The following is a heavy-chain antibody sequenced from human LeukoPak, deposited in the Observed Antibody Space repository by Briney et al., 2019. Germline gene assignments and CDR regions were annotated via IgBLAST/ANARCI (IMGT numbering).Heavy chain of an antibody. V-gene: IGHV3-23*01. CDR3: AKAYHDSGCLIDY. CDR1: GFTFSSYA. Sequence: GGSLRLSCAASGFTFSSYAMTWVRQAPGKGLEWVAAIRGNGATTDYADSVKGRFTISRDNSKSTLYLQMNSLRAEDTAVYYCAKAYHDSGCLIDYWGQGTLVTVSS. D-gene: IGHD6-19*01. CDR2: IRGNGATT. J-gene: IGHJ4*02.